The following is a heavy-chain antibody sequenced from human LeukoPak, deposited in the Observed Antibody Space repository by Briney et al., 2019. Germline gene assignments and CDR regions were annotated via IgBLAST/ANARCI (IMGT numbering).Heavy chain of an antibody. D-gene: IGHD6-13*01. CDR3: AVKAGYSSSRCYPPTYYFES. V-gene: IGHV4-34*01. CDR2: MSHSGGT. J-gene: IGHJ4*02. Sequence: SETLSLTCGVHGGSFSGYYWTWIRQPPGKGLEWIGEMSHSGGTNYSPSLKSRVTILVDTSKKEFSLKLKSVTAADTAVYYCAVKAGYSSSRCYPPTYYFESWGQGTLVTVSS. CDR1: GGSFSGYY.